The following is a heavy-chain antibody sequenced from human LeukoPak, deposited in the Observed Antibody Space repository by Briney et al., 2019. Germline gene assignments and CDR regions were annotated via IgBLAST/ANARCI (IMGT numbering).Heavy chain of an antibody. Sequence: PGGSLRLSCAASGFPFSSFGMHWVRQAPGKGLEWVAVIAYDGSNQYYADSVKGRFTISRDNSKNTLYLQMNSLRAEDTAVYYCARDLAVGIDYWGQGALVTVSS. J-gene: IGHJ4*02. CDR1: GFPFSSFG. CDR2: IAYDGSNQ. D-gene: IGHD6-19*01. CDR3: ARDLAVGIDY. V-gene: IGHV3-30*03.